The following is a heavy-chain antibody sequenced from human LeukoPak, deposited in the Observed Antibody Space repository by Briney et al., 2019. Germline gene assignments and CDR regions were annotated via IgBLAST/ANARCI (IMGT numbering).Heavy chain of an antibody. Sequence: SVKVSCKASGNSFNKYAITWVRQAPGQGLEWMGEFIPIFDTAKYAKKFQGRVTITADKSTSTAYMDLNSLRSEDTAVYYCTRGGFGELYHFDYWGQGTLVTVSS. V-gene: IGHV1-69*06. CDR2: FIPIFDTA. J-gene: IGHJ4*02. CDR1: GNSFNKYA. D-gene: IGHD3-10*01. CDR3: TRGGFGELYHFDY.